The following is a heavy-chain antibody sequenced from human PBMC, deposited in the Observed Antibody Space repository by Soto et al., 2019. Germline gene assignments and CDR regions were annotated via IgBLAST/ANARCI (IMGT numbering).Heavy chain of an antibody. CDR1: GYTLTELS. CDR2: FDPEDGET. J-gene: IGHJ6*02. CDR3: ATVQSDSNWNYQSLYYYYGMDV. D-gene: IGHD1-7*01. Sequence: ASVKVSCKVSGYTLTELSMHWVRQAPGKGLEWMGGFDPEDGETIYAQKFQGRVTMTEDTSTDTAYMELSSLRSEDTAVYYCATVQSDSNWNYQSLYYYYGMDVWGQGTTVTVSS. V-gene: IGHV1-24*01.